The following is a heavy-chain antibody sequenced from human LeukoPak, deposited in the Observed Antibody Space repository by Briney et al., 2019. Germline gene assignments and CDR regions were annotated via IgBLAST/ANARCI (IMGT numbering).Heavy chain of an antibody. CDR2: IVVGSGNT. Sequence: ASVKVSCKASVFTFTISATEWVRQARGQRLEWIGWIVVGSGNTNYAQKFQERVTITRDMSTSTAYMELSSLRSEDTAVYYCAAVGLVVPRTTGFDYWGQGTLVTVSS. V-gene: IGHV1-58*02. CDR1: VFTFTISA. D-gene: IGHD1-1*01. CDR3: AAVGLVVPRTTGFDY. J-gene: IGHJ4*02.